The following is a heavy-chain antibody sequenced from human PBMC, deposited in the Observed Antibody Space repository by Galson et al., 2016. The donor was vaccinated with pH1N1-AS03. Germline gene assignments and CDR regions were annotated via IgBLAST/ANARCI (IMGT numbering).Heavy chain of an antibody. D-gene: IGHD6-19*01. J-gene: IGHJ3*01. CDR2: ISSDGSNK. CDR3: ARETVVGTGFEY. V-gene: IGHV3-30*04. Sequence: SLRLSCAGSGFTFSPYAMHWVRQAPGKGLEWVAVISSDGSNKYYSDSGKGRFTISRDNSKSTLYLQMNSLRAEDSAVYYCARETVVGTGFEYWGQGITVTVSS. CDR1: GFTFSPYA.